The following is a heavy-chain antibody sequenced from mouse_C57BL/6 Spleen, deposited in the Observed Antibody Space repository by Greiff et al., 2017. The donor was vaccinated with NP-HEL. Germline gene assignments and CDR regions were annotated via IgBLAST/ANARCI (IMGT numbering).Heavy chain of an antibody. D-gene: IGHD3-2*02. V-gene: IGHV1-63*01. J-gene: IGHJ4*01. CDR2: IYPGGGYT. Sequence: QVHVKQSGAELVRPGTSVKMSCKASGYTFTNYWIGWVKQRPGHGLEWIGDIYPGGGYTNYNEKFKGKATLTADKSSSTAYMQFSSLTSEDSAIYYCERVRLETGGFYYAMYYWGQGTSVTVSS. CDR1: GYTFTNYW. CDR3: ERVRLETGGFYYAMYY.